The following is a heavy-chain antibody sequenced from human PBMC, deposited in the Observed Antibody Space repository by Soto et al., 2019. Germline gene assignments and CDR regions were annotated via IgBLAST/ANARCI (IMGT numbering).Heavy chain of an antibody. Sequence: ASVKVSCKAPGYTFTSYYMHWVRQAPGQGLEWMGIINPSGGSTSYAQKFQGRVTMTRDTSTSTVYMELSSLRSEDTAVYYCARDQGAYDAFDIWGQGTMVTVSS. CDR2: INPSGGST. J-gene: IGHJ3*02. V-gene: IGHV1-46*01. CDR3: ARDQGAYDAFDI. CDR1: GYTFTSYY.